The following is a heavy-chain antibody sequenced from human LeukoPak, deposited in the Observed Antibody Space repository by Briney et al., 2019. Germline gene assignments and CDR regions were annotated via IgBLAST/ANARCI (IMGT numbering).Heavy chain of an antibody. CDR1: GGSFSGYY. CDR2: INHSGST. Sequence: PSETLSLTCAVYGGSFSGYYWSWIRQPPGKGLEWIGEINHSGSTNYNPSLKSRVTISVDTSKNQFSLKLSSVTAADTAVYYCARGYGYDSSGYSPRRNYYYMDVWGKGTTVTVSS. V-gene: IGHV4-34*01. J-gene: IGHJ6*03. D-gene: IGHD3-22*01. CDR3: ARGYGYDSSGYSPRRNYYYMDV.